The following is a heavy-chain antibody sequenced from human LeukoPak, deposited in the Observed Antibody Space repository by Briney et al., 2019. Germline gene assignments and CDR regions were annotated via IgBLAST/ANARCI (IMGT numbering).Heavy chain of an antibody. CDR1: GYTFTGYY. D-gene: IGHD3-16*01. Sequence: GASVKVSCKASGYTFTGYYFHWVRQAPGQGLEWLGWINPNTAGTNYAQKFLGGVTLTWDTSISTAYMELNSLRSEDTAVYFCATGLWGEGWLDPWGQGTLVTVSS. CDR3: ATGLWGEGWLDP. J-gene: IGHJ5*02. CDR2: INPNTAGT. V-gene: IGHV1-2*02.